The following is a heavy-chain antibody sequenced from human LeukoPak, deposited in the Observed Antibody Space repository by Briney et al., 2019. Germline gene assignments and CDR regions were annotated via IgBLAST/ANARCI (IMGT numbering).Heavy chain of an antibody. CDR3: AKRSGSPSYFDY. V-gene: IGHV3-53*01. J-gene: IGHJ4*02. CDR1: GFTVSTNY. D-gene: IGHD3-3*01. Sequence: PGGSLRLSCTASGFTVSTNYMSWVRQAPGKGLEWVSVIYSGGSTYYADSVRGRFTISRDNSKNTLYLQMNSLRAEDTAVYYCAKRSGSPSYFDYWGQGTLVTVSS. CDR2: IYSGGST.